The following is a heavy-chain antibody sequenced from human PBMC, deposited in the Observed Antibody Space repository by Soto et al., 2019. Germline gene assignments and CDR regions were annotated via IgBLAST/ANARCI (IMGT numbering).Heavy chain of an antibody. Sequence: QVQLVQSGAEVKKPGASVKVSCKASGYTFTSYGISWVRQAPGQGLEWMGWISAYNGNTNYAQKLQGRVTMTTDTPTTTAYTELSTLRSDDTALYSSATAYCFGALFYPCCQGTLVTVSS. V-gene: IGHV1-18*01. J-gene: IGHJ5*02. CDR1: GYTFTSYG. D-gene: IGHD2-15*01. CDR3: ATAYCFGALFYP. CDR2: ISAYNGNT.